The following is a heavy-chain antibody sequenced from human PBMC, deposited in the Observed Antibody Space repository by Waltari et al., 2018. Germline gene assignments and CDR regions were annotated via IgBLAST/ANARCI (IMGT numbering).Heavy chain of an antibody. Sequence: QVQLVESGGGVVQPGGSLRVSCAASGFTFSSYGMHWVRQAPGKGLEWVAFIRYDGTAQNYEDPVKGRFTVSRNNSNNTLYLLMNSLRAEDTAIYYCAKPSSGLTTGESAFDVWGQGTKVIVSS. V-gene: IGHV3-30*02. CDR3: AKPSSGLTTGESAFDV. J-gene: IGHJ3*01. CDR1: GFTFSSYG. CDR2: IRYDGTAQ. D-gene: IGHD4-4*01.